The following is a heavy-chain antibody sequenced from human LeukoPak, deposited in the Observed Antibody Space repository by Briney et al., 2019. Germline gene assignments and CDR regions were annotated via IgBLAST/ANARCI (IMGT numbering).Heavy chain of an antibody. Sequence: SETLSLTCTVSGGSISSSSYYWGWIRQPPGKGLEWIGSIYYSGSTYYNPSLKSRVTISVDTSKNQFSLKLSSVTAADTAVYYCAREYYDSSGYYYGWFDPWGQGTLVTVSS. V-gene: IGHV4-39*07. D-gene: IGHD3-22*01. CDR3: AREYYDSSGYYYGWFDP. J-gene: IGHJ5*02. CDR1: GGSISSSSYY. CDR2: IYYSGST.